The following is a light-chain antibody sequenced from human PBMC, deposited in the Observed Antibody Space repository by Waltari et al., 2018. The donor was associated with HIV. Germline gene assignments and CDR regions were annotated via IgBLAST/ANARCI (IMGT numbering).Light chain of an antibody. CDR2: GAS. CDR1: ETVFSN. CDR3: QQYKDWPPSP. Sequence: ETMMTQSPATLSVSPGERATLSCRASETVFSNLAWYQQKPGRAPRLLIYGASTRARDVPPRFTGSGSGTEFTLTINSLLPEDVAVYYCQQYKDWPPSPFGQGTKVDIK. J-gene: IGKJ2*01. V-gene: IGKV3-15*01.